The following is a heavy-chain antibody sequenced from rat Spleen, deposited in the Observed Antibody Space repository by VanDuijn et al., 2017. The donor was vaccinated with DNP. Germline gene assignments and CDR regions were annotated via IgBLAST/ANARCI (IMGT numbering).Heavy chain of an antibody. CDR2: IIYDGSRT. V-gene: IGHV5S10*01. D-gene: IGHD1-11*01. Sequence: EVQLVESGGGLVKPGRSLKLSCAASGFTFSDYNMAWVRQAPKKGLEWVATIIYDGSRTYYPDSVKGRFTISRDSAESSLYLQMNSLKSEDTATFYCTTDFERGYWGQGVMVTVSS. CDR1: GFTFSDYN. CDR3: TTDFERGY. J-gene: IGHJ2*01.